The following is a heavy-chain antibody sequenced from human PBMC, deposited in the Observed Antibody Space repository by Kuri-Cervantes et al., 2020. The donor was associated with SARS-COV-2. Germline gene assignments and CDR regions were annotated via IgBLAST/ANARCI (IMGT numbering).Heavy chain of an antibody. CDR1: TFTFNNYA. V-gene: IGHV3-23*01. CDR2: ISLPGGGT. J-gene: IGHJ4*02. CDR3: ATVYTMGVSLD. D-gene: IGHD3-16*01. Sequence: GGSLRLSCAASTFTFNNYALIWVRQAPGKGLEWVSSISLPGGGTNYADSVKGRFTISRDNSKDTLYLQMHGLRAEDTAVYYCATVYTMGVSLDWGQGTLVTVSS.